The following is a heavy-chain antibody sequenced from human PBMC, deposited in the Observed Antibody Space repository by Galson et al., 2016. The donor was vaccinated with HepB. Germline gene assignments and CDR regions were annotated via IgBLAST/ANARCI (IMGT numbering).Heavy chain of an antibody. J-gene: IGHJ3*02. V-gene: IGHV4-34*01. CDR3: ARRETGSNALDM. CDR2: INHSGSA. Sequence: ETLSLTCAVSGASFSGHYWSWIRQPPGKGLEWIGEINHSGSANSNHYNLSLKSRLIILVDTSRKQFSLKLNSVTAADTAVYYCARRETGSNALDMWGHGTMVTVSS. D-gene: IGHD6-6*01. CDR1: GASFSGHY.